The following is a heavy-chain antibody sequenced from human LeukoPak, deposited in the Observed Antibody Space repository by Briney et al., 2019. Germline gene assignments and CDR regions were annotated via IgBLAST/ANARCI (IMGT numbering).Heavy chain of an antibody. J-gene: IGHJ4*02. CDR3: ARDSDLGYSYGLYFDY. D-gene: IGHD5-18*01. CDR2: IWYDGSNK. CDR1: GFTFSSYG. Sequence: GRSLRLSCAASGFTFSSYGMHWVRQAPGKGLEWVAVIWYDGSNKYYADSVKGRFTISRDNSKNTLYLQMNSLRAEDTAVYYCARDSDLGYSYGLYFDYWGQGTLVTVSS. V-gene: IGHV3-33*01.